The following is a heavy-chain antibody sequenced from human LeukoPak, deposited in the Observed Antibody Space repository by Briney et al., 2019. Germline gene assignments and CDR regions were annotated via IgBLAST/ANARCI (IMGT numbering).Heavy chain of an antibody. CDR1: GFTFSSYS. D-gene: IGHD5-12*01. J-gene: IGHJ4*02. Sequence: GGSLRLSCAASGFTFSSYSMNWVRQAPGKGLEWVSYISSSSSTIYYADSVKGRFTISRNNAKNSLYLQMNSLRAEDTAVYYCAKSIGYDFDYWGQGTLVTVSS. CDR3: AKSIGYDFDY. CDR2: ISSSSSTI. V-gene: IGHV3-48*01.